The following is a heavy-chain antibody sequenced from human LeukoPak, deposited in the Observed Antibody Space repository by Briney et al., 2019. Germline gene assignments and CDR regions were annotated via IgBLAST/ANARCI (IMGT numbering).Heavy chain of an antibody. V-gene: IGHV3-30*02. CDR2: IRYDGSNK. D-gene: IGHD3-10*01. CDR3: AKCTYYYGSGSSINYFDY. Sequence: GGSLRLSCAASGFTFSSYSMNWVRQAPGKGLEWVAFIRYDGSNKYYADSVKGRFTISRDNSKNTLYLQMNSLRAEDTAVYYCAKCTYYYGSGSSINYFDYWGQGTLVTVSS. CDR1: GFTFSSYS. J-gene: IGHJ4*02.